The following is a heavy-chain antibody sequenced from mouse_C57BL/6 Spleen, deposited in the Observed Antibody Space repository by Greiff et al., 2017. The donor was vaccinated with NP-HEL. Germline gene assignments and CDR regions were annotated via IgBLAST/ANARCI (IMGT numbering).Heavy chain of an antibody. CDR2: IDPETGGT. Sequence: QVQLKESGAELVRPGASVTLSCKASGYTFTDYEMHWVKQTPVHGLEWIGAIDPETGGTAYNQKFKGKAIRTADKSSSTAYMELRSLTSEDAAVYYCTRSTTGVVSDYWGQGTTLTVSS. V-gene: IGHV1-15*01. D-gene: IGHD1-1*01. J-gene: IGHJ2*01. CDR1: GYTFTDYE. CDR3: TRSTTGVVSDY.